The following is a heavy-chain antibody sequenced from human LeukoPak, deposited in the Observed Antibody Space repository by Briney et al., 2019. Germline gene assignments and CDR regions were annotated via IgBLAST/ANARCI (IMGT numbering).Heavy chain of an antibody. J-gene: IGHJ4*02. CDR3: ARADAYYYGSGSPDY. Sequence: SETLSLTCTVSGDSIGSYYWSWIRQSAGKGLEWIGRMYTSGTTDYNPSLKSRVTISVDTSKNQFSLKLSSVTAADTAVYYCARADAYYYGSGSPDYWGQGTLVTVSS. CDR1: GDSIGSYY. CDR2: MYTSGTT. D-gene: IGHD3-10*01. V-gene: IGHV4-4*07.